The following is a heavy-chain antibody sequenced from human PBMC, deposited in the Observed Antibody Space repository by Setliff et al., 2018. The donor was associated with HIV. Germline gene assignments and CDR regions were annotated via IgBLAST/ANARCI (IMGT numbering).Heavy chain of an antibody. D-gene: IGHD3-22*01. CDR1: ADSVSRGSSY. J-gene: IGHJ4*02. V-gene: IGHV4-61*09. Sequence: SETLSLTCTVSADSVSRGSSYWTWIRQPAGKGLEYIGHISTNGYINYNPSLNSRVTMSVDTSKNQFSLNLSSVTALDTAVYYCARSRGGHSSDHYLEYWGQGTLVTVSS. CDR3: ARSRGGHSSDHYLEY. CDR2: ISTNGYI.